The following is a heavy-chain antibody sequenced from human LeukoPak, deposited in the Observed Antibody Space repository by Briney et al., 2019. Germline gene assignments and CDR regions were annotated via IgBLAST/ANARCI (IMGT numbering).Heavy chain of an antibody. Sequence: GGSLRLSCAASGFTFDDYGMNWVRQAPGKGLEWVSGINWNGGSTGYADSVKGRFTISRDNAKNSVYLQMNGLRAEDTAVYYCATAVYYFYYMDIWGRGTTVTVSS. CDR2: INWNGGST. V-gene: IGHV3-20*04. J-gene: IGHJ6*03. CDR1: GFTFDDYG. D-gene: IGHD6-25*01. CDR3: ATAVYYFYYMDI.